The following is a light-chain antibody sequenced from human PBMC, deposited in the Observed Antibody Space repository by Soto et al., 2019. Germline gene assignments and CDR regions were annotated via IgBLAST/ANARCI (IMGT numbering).Light chain of an antibody. V-gene: IGLV2-14*01. CDR3: SSYTSSTNYV. J-gene: IGLJ1*01. CDR1: SSDVGGYSY. CDR2: DVS. Sequence: QSALTQPASVSGSPGQSITISCTGTSSDVGGYSYVSWYQQLPGKAPKLMIYDVSDRPSGVSNRFSGSKSGNTASLTISGLQAEDEADYYCSSYTSSTNYVFGTGTKVTVL.